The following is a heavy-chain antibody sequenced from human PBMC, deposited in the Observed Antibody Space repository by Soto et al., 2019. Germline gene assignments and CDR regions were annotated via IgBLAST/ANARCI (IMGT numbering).Heavy chain of an antibody. D-gene: IGHD6-19*01. CDR3: AREKQWLPFDY. J-gene: IGHJ4*02. CDR2: TFYRSKWYT. Sequence: PSQTLSLTCVISGDSVSSNGAAWAWIRQSPSRGLEWLGRTFYRSKWYTDYAISVKSRIIINPDTSKNQFFLQLNSVTPEDTAVDYCAREKQWLPFDYWGQGTLVTVSS. CDR1: GDSVSSNGAA. V-gene: IGHV6-1*01.